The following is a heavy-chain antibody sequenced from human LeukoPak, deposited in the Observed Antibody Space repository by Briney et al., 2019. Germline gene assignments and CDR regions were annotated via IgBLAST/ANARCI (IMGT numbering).Heavy chain of an antibody. J-gene: IGHJ4*02. CDR3: ACILFDSSYYYNTDY. CDR2: IYYSGST. D-gene: IGHD3-22*01. V-gene: IGHV4-39*02. Sequence: SETLSLACTVSGGSISSSNYYWGWIRQPPEKGLEWIGSIYYSGSTYYNPSLKSRVTISVDTSKNHFSLKLSSVTAADTAVYYCACILFDSSYYYNTDYWGQGTLVTVSS. CDR1: GGSISSSNYY.